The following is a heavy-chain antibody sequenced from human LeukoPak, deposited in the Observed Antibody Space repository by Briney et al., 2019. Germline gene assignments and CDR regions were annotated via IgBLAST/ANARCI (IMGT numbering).Heavy chain of an antibody. J-gene: IGHJ4*02. D-gene: IGHD3-10*01. V-gene: IGHV4-61*02. CDR2: IYTRGST. Sequence: SQPLSLTCTVSGGSIISGSYYWSWIRQSAGKGLEWVGRIYTRGSTNYNPSLKSRVTISVDTSKNQFSLKLSSVTAADTAVYYCSRDPEFFGFYYRGQGTLVTVSS. CDR1: GGSIISGSYY. CDR3: SRDPEFFGFYY.